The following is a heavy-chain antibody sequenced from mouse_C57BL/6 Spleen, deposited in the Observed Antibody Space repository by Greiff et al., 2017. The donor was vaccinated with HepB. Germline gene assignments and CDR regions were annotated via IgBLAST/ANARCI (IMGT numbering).Heavy chain of an antibody. J-gene: IGHJ1*03. D-gene: IGHD1-1*01. CDR3: TPSYGSSFGYFDV. Sequence: EVMLVESGGGLVQPGGSMKLSCVASGFTFSNYWMNWVRQSPEKGLEWVAQIRLKSDNYATHYAESVKGRFTISRDDSKSSVYLQMNNLRAEDTGIYYCTPSYGSSFGYFDVWGTGTTVTVSS. CDR1: GFTFSNYW. CDR2: IRLKSDNYAT. V-gene: IGHV6-3*01.